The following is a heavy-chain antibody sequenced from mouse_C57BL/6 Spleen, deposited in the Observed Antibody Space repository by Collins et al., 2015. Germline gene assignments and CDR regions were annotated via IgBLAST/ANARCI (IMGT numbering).Heavy chain of an antibody. CDR1: GYAFSSSW. Sequence: QVQLQQSGPELVKPGASVKISCKASGYAFSSSWMNWVKQRPGKDLEWIGRIYPGDGNTKYNGKFKGKAALTTDKSSSTAYMQLISLTSEDSAVYFCATYSNYDALDYWGQGTSVTVSS. V-gene: IGHV1-82*01. CDR3: ATYSNYDALDY. D-gene: IGHD2-5*01. CDR2: IYPGDGNT. J-gene: IGHJ4*01.